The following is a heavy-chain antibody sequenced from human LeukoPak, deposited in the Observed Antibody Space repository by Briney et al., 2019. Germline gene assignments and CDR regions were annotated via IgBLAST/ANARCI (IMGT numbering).Heavy chain of an antibody. D-gene: IGHD4-17*01. CDR1: GFTYSSYE. CDR2: ISRSGSTT. CDR3: AESNTVNAFDI. V-gene: IGHV3-48*03. J-gene: IGHJ3*02. Sequence: GGSLRLSYAACGFTYSSYEMNWVRQAPGMGLEWVSYISRSGSTTNYADSVKGRFTISRDNAKNSLYLQMNSLRAEDTAVYYCAESNTVNAFDIWGQGTMVTDSS.